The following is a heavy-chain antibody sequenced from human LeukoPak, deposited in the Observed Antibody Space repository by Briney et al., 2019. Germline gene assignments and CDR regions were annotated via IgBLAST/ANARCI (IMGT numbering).Heavy chain of an antibody. CDR1: GFTVSSNY. Sequence: GGSLRLSCAASGFTVSSNYMSWVRQAPGKGLEWVSVIYSGGSTYYADSVKGRFTISRDNSKNTLYLQMNSLRAEDTAVYYCARASGDYYDSSGYYHWGQGTLVTVSS. D-gene: IGHD3-22*01. J-gene: IGHJ4*02. V-gene: IGHV3-66*01. CDR3: ARASGDYYDSSGYYH. CDR2: IYSGGST.